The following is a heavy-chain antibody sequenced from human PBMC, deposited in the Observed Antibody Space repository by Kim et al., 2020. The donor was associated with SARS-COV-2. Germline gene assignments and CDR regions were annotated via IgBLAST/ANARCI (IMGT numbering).Heavy chain of an antibody. CDR2: INAGNGNT. CDR3: ARDGLGYCSSTSCWYFDL. CDR1: GYTFTSYA. V-gene: IGHV1-3*01. D-gene: IGHD2-2*01. Sequence: ASVKVSCKASGYTFTSYAMHWVRQAPGQRLEWMGWINAGNGNTKYSQKFQGRVTITRDTSASTAYMELSSLRSEDTAVYYCARDGLGYCSSTSCWYFDLWGRGTLVTVSS. J-gene: IGHJ2*01.